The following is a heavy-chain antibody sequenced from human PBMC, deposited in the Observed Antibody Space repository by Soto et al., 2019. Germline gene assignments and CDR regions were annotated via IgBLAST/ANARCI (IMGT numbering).Heavy chain of an antibody. Sequence: QVQLVQSGAEVKKPGSSVKVSCKASGGTFSSYAISWVRQAPGQGLEWMGGIIPIFGTANYAQKYQGRVTITADESTSTAYMELSSLRSEDTAVYYCARDRVGATTRTSADDYLGQGTLVTVSS. J-gene: IGHJ4*02. CDR1: GGTFSSYA. CDR2: IIPIFGTA. CDR3: ARDRVGATTRTSADDY. V-gene: IGHV1-69*12. D-gene: IGHD1-26*01.